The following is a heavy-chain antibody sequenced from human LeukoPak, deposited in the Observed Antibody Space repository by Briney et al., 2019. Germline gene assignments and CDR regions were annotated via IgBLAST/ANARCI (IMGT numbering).Heavy chain of an antibody. Sequence: PSQTLSLTCTVSGGSISSGGYYWSWIRQHPGKGLEWIGYIYYSGSTYYNPSLKSRVTISVDTSKHQFSLKLSSVTAADTAVYYCASRRGGYYYYGMDVWGKGTTVTVSS. CDR1: GGSISSGGYY. CDR3: ASRRGGYYYYGMDV. D-gene: IGHD3-10*01. J-gene: IGHJ6*04. V-gene: IGHV4-31*02. CDR2: IYYSGST.